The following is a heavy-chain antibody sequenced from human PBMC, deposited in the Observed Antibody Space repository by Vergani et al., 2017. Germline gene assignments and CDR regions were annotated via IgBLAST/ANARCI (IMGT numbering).Heavy chain of an antibody. CDR3: AWTSSRIVSYGGGDCYGDDY. J-gene: IGHJ4*02. CDR2: IDPSDAYT. D-gene: IGHD2-21*02. Sequence: EVQLVQSGAEVKKPGESLRFSCKGSGYSFTSYWISWVRQMPGKGLEWMGRIDPSDAYTNYSPSFQGHVTISADKSISTAYLQWRSLKASDTAMYYCAWTSSRIVSYGGGDCYGDDYWGQGSLVTVSS. V-gene: IGHV5-10-1*01. CDR1: GYSFTSYW.